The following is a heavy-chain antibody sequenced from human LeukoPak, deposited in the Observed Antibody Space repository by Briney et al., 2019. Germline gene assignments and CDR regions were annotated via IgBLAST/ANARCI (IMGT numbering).Heavy chain of an antibody. Sequence: GGSLRLSCAASGFTVSSNYMSWVRQAPGKGLEWVSVIYSGGSTYYADSVKGRFTISRHNSKNTLYPQMNSLRAEDTAVYYCARHATVVNYYFDYWGQGTLVTVSS. CDR1: GFTVSSNY. CDR2: IYSGGST. J-gene: IGHJ4*02. CDR3: ARHATVVNYYFDY. D-gene: IGHD4-23*01. V-gene: IGHV3-53*04.